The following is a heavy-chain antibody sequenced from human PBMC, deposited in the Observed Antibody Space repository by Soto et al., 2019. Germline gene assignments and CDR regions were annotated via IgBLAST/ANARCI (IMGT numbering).Heavy chain of an antibody. J-gene: IGHJ3*02. CDR3: ARAHDSSGYPEGYAFDI. CDR2: ISYDGSNK. CDR1: GFTFSSYA. V-gene: IGHV3-30-3*01. Sequence: GGSLRLSCAASGFTFSSYAMHWVRQAPGKGLEWVAVISYDGSNKYYADSVKGRFTISRDNSKNTLYLQMNSLRAEDTAVYYCARAHDSSGYPEGYAFDIWGQGTMVTVSS. D-gene: IGHD3-22*01.